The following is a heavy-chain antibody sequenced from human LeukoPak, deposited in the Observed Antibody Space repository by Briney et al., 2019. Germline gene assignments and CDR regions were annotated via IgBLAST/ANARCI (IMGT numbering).Heavy chain of an antibody. D-gene: IGHD5-18*01. CDR2: ISGSGGTT. V-gene: IGHV3-23*01. CDR3: AKDPPTVMANAFHI. CDR1: GFTFSSYG. Sequence: GGSLRLSCAASGFTFSSYGMSWVRQAPGKGLEWVSSISGSGGTTYYADSVRGRFTISRDNSKNTLYLQMNSLRADDTAVYSCAKDPPTVMANAFHIWGQGTMVTVS. J-gene: IGHJ3*02.